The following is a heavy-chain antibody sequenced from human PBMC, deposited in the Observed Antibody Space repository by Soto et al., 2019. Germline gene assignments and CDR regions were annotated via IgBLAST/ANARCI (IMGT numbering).Heavy chain of an antibody. CDR3: ARGIVTGQLDP. CDR2: INPDNGNT. V-gene: IGHV1-3*01. J-gene: IGHJ5*02. D-gene: IGHD2-15*01. Sequence: GASVKVSCKASGYTFTRYTMNWVRQAPGQRLEWMGWINPDNGNTKSSQEFQDRVIITRDTSASTAYMDLSSLRSEDTAVYYCARGIVTGQLDPWGQGTLVTVSS. CDR1: GYTFTRYT.